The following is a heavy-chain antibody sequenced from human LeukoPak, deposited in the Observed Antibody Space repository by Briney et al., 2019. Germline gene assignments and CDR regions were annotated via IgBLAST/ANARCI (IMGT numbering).Heavy chain of an antibody. D-gene: IGHD3-10*01. CDR2: IYHSGST. J-gene: IGHJ5*02. CDR1: GGSITSRSFY. Sequence: SETLSLTCNVAGGSITSRSFYWDWIRQPPGKGLEWIGSIYHSGSTYYNPSLKSRVTISVDTSKNHFSLKLSSVTAADTAVYYCASRKSSTMVRGVNMIPTYWFDPWGQGTLVTVSS. CDR3: ASRKSSTMVRGVNMIPTYWFDP. V-gene: IGHV4-39*02.